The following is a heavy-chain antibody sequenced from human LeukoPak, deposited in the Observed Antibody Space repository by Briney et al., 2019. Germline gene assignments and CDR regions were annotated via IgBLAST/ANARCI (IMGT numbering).Heavy chain of an antibody. J-gene: IGHJ4*02. CDR3: ASEFIVGATFDY. D-gene: IGHD1-26*01. Sequence: GGSLRLSCAASGFTFRSYGMNWVRQAPGKGLEWVSYITSSGSTIYYADSVKGRFAISRDNAKTSLYLQMNSLRAEDTAVYYCASEFIVGATFDYWGQGTLVTVSS. CDR1: GFTFRSYG. V-gene: IGHV3-48*03. CDR2: ITSSGSTI.